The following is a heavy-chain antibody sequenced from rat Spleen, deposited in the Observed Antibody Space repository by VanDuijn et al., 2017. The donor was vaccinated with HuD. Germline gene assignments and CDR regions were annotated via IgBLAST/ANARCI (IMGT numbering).Heavy chain of an antibody. Sequence: EVQLVESGGGLVQPGRSMKLSCAASGFTFSNYDMAWVRQAPTKGLEWVASISYDGSSTYYRDSVKGRFTISRDNAKSTLYLQMDSLRSEDTATYYCTTGTSGKYWGQGVMVTVSS. CDR2: ISYDGSST. J-gene: IGHJ2*01. CDR1: GFTFSNYD. V-gene: IGHV5-20*01. CDR3: TTGTSGKY.